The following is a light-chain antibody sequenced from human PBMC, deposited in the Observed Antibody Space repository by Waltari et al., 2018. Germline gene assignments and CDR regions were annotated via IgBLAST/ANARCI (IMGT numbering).Light chain of an antibody. J-gene: IGKJ4*01. V-gene: IGKV1-16*01. CDR1: HGISYS. CDR2: GAS. CDR3: QQYNSYPPT. Sequence: DIRLTQSSSSLSASVGDRVTITCRASHGISYSVAWFQQKPGKAPKPLIFGASSLQSGVPWRFSGGGSETFFTLTINDLQPEDFATYYCQQYNSYPPTFGGGTRV.